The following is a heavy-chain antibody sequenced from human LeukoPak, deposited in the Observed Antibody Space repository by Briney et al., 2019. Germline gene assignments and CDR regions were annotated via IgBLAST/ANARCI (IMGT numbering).Heavy chain of an antibody. CDR1: RGSSSGYY. CDR3: ARNGAWLRAFDI. CDR2: INHSGST. J-gene: IGHJ3*02. D-gene: IGHD5-12*01. V-gene: IGHV4-34*01. Sequence: SETLSLSCAVYRGSSSGYYWSWIRQPPGKGLEWIGEINHSGSTNYNPSLKSRVTISVDTSKNQFSLKLSSVTAADTAVYYCARNGAWLRAFDIWGQGTMVTVSS.